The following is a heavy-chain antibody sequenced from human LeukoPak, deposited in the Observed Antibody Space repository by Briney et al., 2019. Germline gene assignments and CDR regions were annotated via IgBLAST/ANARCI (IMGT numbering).Heavy chain of an antibody. CDR2: IYTGGSSGTT. CDR1: GGSTNSYY. Sequence: SETLSLTCRVSGGSTNSYYRSWVRQPAGKGLEWIGRIYTGGSSGTTIYNPSLKTRFTMSVDTSNNQLSLELSSVTAADTAVVYGSRSYYYDNSGYYYFDYWGQGTLVTVSS. D-gene: IGHD3-22*01. J-gene: IGHJ4*02. CDR3: SRSYYYDNSGYYYFDY. V-gene: IGHV4-59*10.